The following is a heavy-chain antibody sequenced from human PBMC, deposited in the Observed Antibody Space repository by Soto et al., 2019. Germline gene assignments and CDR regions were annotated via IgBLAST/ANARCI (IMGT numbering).Heavy chain of an antibody. CDR1: GFTFSSYG. V-gene: IGHV3-30*18. D-gene: IGHD3-22*01. CDR3: AKDLGFYDSSGYLTPYYYYYGMDV. CDR2: ISYDGSNK. Sequence: GGSLRLSCAASGFTFSSYGMHWVRQAPGKGLEWVAVISYDGSNKYYADSVKGRFTISRDNSKNTLYLQMNSLRAEDTAVYYCAKDLGFYDSSGYLTPYYYYYGMDVWGQGTTVTVSS. J-gene: IGHJ6*02.